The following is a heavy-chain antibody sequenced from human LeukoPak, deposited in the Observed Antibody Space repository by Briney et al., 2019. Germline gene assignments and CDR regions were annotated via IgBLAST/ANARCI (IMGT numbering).Heavy chain of an antibody. J-gene: IGHJ6*03. D-gene: IGHD2-15*01. CDR1: GGSFSGYY. Sequence: SETLSLTCAVYGGSFSGYYWSWIRQPPGKGLEWIGEINHSGSTNYNPSLKSRVTISVDTSKNQFSLKLSSVTAADTAVYYCARCLRLHRVISLTSYYYYMDVWGKGTSVTVSS. CDR2: INHSGST. V-gene: IGHV4-34*01. CDR3: ARCLRLHRVISLTSYYYYMDV.